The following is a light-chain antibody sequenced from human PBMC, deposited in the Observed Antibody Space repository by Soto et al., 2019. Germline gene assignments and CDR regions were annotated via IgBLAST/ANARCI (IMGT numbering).Light chain of an antibody. J-gene: IGKJ5*01. CDR1: QTISSW. Sequence: DIQMSQSPSTLSGSVGDRVTITCRASQTISSWLAWYQQKPGKAPKLLIYDASSLGSGVPSRFSGSGSGTEFTLTISSLQPDDFATYFCQQYQTYSTFGQGTRLEIK. CDR2: DAS. V-gene: IGKV1-5*01. CDR3: QQYQTYST.